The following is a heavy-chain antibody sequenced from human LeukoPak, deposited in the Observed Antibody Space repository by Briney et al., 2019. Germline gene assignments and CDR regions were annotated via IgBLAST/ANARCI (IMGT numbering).Heavy chain of an antibody. D-gene: IGHD1-26*01. CDR3: AKDMKELLDY. CDR1: GFTFSSYA. Sequence: GGSLRLSCAVSGFTFSSYAMSWVRQAPGKGLEWVSAISGGGGGTDYADSVKGRFTISRDNSKNTLYLQMNSLRAEDTAVYYCAKDMKELLDYWGQGTLVTVSS. V-gene: IGHV3-23*01. CDR2: ISGGGGGT. J-gene: IGHJ4*02.